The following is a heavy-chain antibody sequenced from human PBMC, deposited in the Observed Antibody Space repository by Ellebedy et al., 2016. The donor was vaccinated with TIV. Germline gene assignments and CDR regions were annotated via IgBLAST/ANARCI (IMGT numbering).Heavy chain of an antibody. CDR2: INHSGRT. D-gene: IGHD6-13*01. CDR3: ARQGSSWYNLDY. V-gene: IGHV4-34*01. Sequence: MPSETLSLTCAVYGGSFSGYYWSWIRQPPGKGLEWIGEINHSGRTNYNPSLKSRVTISLDTSKNQFSLNLNSVTAADTAVYYCARQGSSWYNLDYWGQGTLVTVSS. J-gene: IGHJ4*02. CDR1: GGSFSGYY.